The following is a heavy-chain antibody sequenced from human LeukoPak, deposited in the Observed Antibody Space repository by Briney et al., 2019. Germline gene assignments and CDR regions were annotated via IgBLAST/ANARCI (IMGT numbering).Heavy chain of an antibody. J-gene: IGHJ6*04. CDR2: IYHTTT. V-gene: IGHV4-59*01. CDR1: GGSMSTYF. CDR3: ARNFPGRMEDV. D-gene: IGHD1-1*01. Sequence: SETLSLTCTVSGGSMSTYFWTWVRQSPGKGLEWVGYIYHTTTTYNPSLKGRVTISADMSQNQLSLKVTSVTAADTAVYYCARNFPGRMEDVWGKGTTVIVSS.